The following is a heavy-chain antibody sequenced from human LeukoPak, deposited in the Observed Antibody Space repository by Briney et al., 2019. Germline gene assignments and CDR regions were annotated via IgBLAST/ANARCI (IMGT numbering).Heavy chain of an antibody. CDR3: ARRYYHSSEFDP. J-gene: IGHJ5*02. D-gene: IGHD3-22*01. CDR2: IYPTDSTT. V-gene: IGHV5-51*01. CDR1: GYGFSNYW. Sequence: GESLKISCKASGYGFSNYWIGWVRQLPGKGLEWMGFIYPTDSTTRYSPSFQGQVTISADKSISTAYLQWSSLKASATAIYYCARRYYHSSEFDPWGQGTLVTVSS.